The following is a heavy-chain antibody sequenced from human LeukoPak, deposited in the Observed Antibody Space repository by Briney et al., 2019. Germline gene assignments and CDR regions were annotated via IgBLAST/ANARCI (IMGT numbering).Heavy chain of an antibody. V-gene: IGHV4-39*01. D-gene: IGHD1-1*01. J-gene: IGHJ5*02. CDR3: ASDALSNSGWFDP. CDR1: GGSISSSSYY. Sequence: SETLSLTCTVSGGSISSSSYYWGWIRQPPGKGLEWIGSIYYSGSTYYNPSLKSRVTISVDTSKNQFSLKLSSVTAADTAVYYCASDALSNSGWFDPWGQGTLVTVSS. CDR2: IYYSGST.